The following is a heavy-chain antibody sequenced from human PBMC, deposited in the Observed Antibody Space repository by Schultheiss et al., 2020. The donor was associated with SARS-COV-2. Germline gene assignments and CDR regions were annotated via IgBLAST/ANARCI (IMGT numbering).Heavy chain of an antibody. Sequence: SETLSLTCNVSGGSISKYYWTWVRQAPGKGLEWIGYIYHDGSTNSNPSLKSRVTIVIGSSKNQFSLKLSSVTAADTAVYYCTPPPMDAFDIWGQGTMVTV. CDR2: IYHDGST. J-gene: IGHJ3*02. CDR1: GGSISKYY. CDR3: TPPPMDAFDI. V-gene: IGHV4-59*12.